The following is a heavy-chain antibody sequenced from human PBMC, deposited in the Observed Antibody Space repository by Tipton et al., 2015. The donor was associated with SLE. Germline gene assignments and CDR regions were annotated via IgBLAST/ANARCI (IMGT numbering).Heavy chain of an antibody. D-gene: IGHD3-10*01. J-gene: IGHJ4*01. CDR3: ARGAKERITLVRVRPYYFDY. CDR2: SNPSGNT. V-gene: IGHV4-34*01. CDR1: GGSFSGYY. Sequence: TLSLTCAVYGGSFSGYYWSWIRQPPGKGLEWIGESNPSGNTNYNPSLKSRVTIFVDMSKNQLSLKMTSVTAADSAVYFCARGAKERITLVRVRPYYFDYWGQGSLATVSS.